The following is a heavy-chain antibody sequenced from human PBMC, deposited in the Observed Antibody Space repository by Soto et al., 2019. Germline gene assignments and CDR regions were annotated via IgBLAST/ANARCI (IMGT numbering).Heavy chain of an antibody. CDR1: GGSISSYC. CDR2: IYYSGST. J-gene: IGHJ4*02. V-gene: IGHV4-59*01. Sequence: SETLSLTCTVSGGSISSYCWSWIRQPPGKGLEWIGYIYYSGSTNYNPSLKSRVTISVDTSKNQFSLKLSSVTAADTAVYYCARAALGYYIDYWGQGTLVTVSS. CDR3: ARAALGYYIDY. D-gene: IGHD3-16*01.